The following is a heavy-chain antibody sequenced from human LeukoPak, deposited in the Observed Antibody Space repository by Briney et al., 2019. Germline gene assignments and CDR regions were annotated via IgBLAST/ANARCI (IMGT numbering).Heavy chain of an antibody. CDR3: ASLNCGGDCNY. V-gene: IGHV1-2*02. D-gene: IGHD2-21*02. CDR2: INPNSGGT. J-gene: IGHJ4*02. Sequence: ASVKVSCKASGYTFTGYYMHWVRQAPGQGLEWMGWINPNSGGTNYAQKFQGRVTMTRNTSISTAYMELSSLRSEDTAVYYCASLNCGGDCNYWGQGTLVTVSS. CDR1: GYTFTGYY.